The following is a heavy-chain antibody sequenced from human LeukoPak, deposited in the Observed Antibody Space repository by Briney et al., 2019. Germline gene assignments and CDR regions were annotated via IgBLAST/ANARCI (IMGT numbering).Heavy chain of an antibody. V-gene: IGHV3-30*03. D-gene: IGHD3-22*01. CDR1: GFTFSSYG. CDR3: ARNYYDRSGYFYPRD. CDR2: ISYDGSNK. J-gene: IGHJ4*02. Sequence: GGSLRLSCAASGFTFSSYGMHWVRQAPGKGLEWVAVISYDGSNKYYADSVKGRFSVSRDNSKNTLYLQMNSLRAEDTAMYYCARNYYDRSGYFYPRDWGQGTLVTVSS.